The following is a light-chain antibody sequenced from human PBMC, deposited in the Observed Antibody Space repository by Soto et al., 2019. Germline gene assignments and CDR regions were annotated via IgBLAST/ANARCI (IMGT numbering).Light chain of an antibody. J-gene: IGKJ4*01. CDR3: QQYAASPLT. Sequence: ENVLTQSPGTLSLSPGERATLSCRASQSVGRNYIAWFQQKPGQAPRLLMHTASVMATGISDRFSGSGSGTDFTLTISRLEPEDFAVFYCQQYAASPLTFVGGTKVEI. V-gene: IGKV3-20*01. CDR1: QSVGRNY. CDR2: TAS.